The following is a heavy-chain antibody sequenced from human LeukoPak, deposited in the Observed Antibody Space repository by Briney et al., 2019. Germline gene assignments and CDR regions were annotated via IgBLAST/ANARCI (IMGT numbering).Heavy chain of an antibody. CDR3: ARRWVTEDAYDI. CDR2: IYPGDSDT. CDR1: GYSFTSYW. J-gene: IGHJ3*02. Sequence: GQSLKISCKGSGYSFTSYWIGWVRQMPGKGREWMGLIYPGDSDTRYSPSFQGQVTISADKSISTAYVQWSSLKASDTAIYYCARRWVTEDAYDIWGQGTMVTVSS. V-gene: IGHV5-51*01. D-gene: IGHD5-18*01.